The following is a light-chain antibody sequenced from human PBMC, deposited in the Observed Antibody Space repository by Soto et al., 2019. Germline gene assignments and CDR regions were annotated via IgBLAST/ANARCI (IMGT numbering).Light chain of an antibody. CDR3: QQYNNWPPWT. Sequence: DIQMTQSPSTLSASVGDRVTSTCRASQRISSWLAWYQQKPGKAPKLLIYDASSLESGVPPRFSGSGSGTEFTLTISSLQPEDFAVYYCQQYNNWPPWTFGQGTKVDIK. J-gene: IGKJ1*01. CDR1: QRISSW. V-gene: IGKV1-5*01. CDR2: DAS.